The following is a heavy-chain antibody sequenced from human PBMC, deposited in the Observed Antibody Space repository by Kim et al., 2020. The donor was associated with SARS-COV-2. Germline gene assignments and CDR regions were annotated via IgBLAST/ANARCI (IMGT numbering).Heavy chain of an antibody. Sequence: GGSLRLSCAVSRFTFSDYYMSWIRQAPGKGLEWVSYISSSSSYTNYADSVKGRFTISRDNAKNSLYLQMNSLRAEDTAVYYCARGGADISRDWYSGYDRYYFDYWGQGTLVTVSS. J-gene: IGHJ4*02. D-gene: IGHD5-12*01. V-gene: IGHV3-11*05. CDR2: ISSSSSYT. CDR1: RFTFSDYY. CDR3: ARGGADISRDWYSGYDRYYFDY.